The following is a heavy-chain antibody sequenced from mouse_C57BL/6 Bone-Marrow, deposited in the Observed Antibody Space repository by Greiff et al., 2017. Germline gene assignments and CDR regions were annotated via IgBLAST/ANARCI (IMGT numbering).Heavy chain of an antibody. J-gene: IGHJ3*01. CDR2: INPSSGYT. V-gene: IGHV1-4*01. D-gene: IGHD1-3*01. CDR3: AYNPAY. Sequence: VQVVESGAELARPGASVKMSCKASGYTFTSYTMHWVKQRPGQGLEWIGYINPSSGYTKYNQKFKDKATLTADKSSSTAYMQLSSLTSEDSAVYYCAYNPAYWGQGTLVTVSA. CDR1: GYTFTSYT.